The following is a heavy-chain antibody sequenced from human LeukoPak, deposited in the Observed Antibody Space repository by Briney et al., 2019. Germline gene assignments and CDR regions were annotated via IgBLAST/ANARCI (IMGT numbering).Heavy chain of an antibody. D-gene: IGHD3-22*01. V-gene: IGHV3-74*01. Sequence: PGGSLRLSCAASGFTFSRYWVHWVRQAPGKGLVWVSRINGDGSTTSYADSVKGGFTISRDNAKNTLYLQMNSLRAEDTAVYYCATGNYYDSRGYYTFGHWGQGTLVTVSS. CDR2: INGDGSTT. CDR1: GFTFSRYW. J-gene: IGHJ1*01. CDR3: ATGNYYDSRGYYTFGH.